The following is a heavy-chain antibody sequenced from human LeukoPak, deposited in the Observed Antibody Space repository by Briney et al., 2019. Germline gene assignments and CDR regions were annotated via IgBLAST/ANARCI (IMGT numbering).Heavy chain of an antibody. Sequence: PGGSLRLSCAASGFTFSNAWMSWVRQAPGKGLEWVGRIKSKTDGGTTDYAAPVKGRFTISRDDSKNTLYLQMNSLKTEDTAVYYCTTGQAYYGSGTRSDYWGQGTLVSVSS. CDR2: IKSKTDGGTT. D-gene: IGHD3-10*01. CDR1: GFTFSNAW. J-gene: IGHJ4*02. V-gene: IGHV3-15*01. CDR3: TTGQAYYGSGTRSDY.